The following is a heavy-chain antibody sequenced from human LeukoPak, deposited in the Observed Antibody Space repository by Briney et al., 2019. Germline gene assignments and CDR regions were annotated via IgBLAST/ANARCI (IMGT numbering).Heavy chain of an antibody. CDR1: GGSISSYY. J-gene: IGHJ3*02. CDR2: IYISGST. V-gene: IGHV4-4*09. CDR3: ARPRSRGPHENAFDI. Sequence: SETLSLTCTVSGGSISSYYWSWIRQPPGKGLEWIVYIYISGSTNYNPSLKSRVTISVDTSRNQFSLKLSSVTAADTAVYYCARPRSRGPHENAFDIWGQGTMVTVSS.